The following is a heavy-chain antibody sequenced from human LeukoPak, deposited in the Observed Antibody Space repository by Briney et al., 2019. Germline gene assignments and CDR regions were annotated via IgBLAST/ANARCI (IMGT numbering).Heavy chain of an antibody. CDR1: GVSVTRFY. CDR2: SYNGGSGFNGGRT. J-gene: IGHJ4*02. CDR3: VQTTGWPGFDY. D-gene: IGHD1-1*01. Sequence: SETLSLTCTVSGVSVTRFYWTWVRQPPGKGLEWMAHSYNGGSGFNGGRTIYDPSLKSRVTISVDKSNNRFSLNLSSVTAADTAVYFCVQTTGWPGFDYWGQGALVTVSS. V-gene: IGHV4-59*08.